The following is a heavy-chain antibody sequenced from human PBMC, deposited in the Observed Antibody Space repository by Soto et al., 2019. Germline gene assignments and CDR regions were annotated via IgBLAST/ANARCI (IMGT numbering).Heavy chain of an antibody. D-gene: IGHD5-18*01. CDR2: IWYDGSNK. CDR1: GFTFSSYG. Sequence: GGSLRLSCAASGFTFSSYGMHWVRQAPGKGLEWVAVIWYDGSNKYYADSVKGRFTISRDNSKNTLYLQMNSLRAEDTAVYYCARETVDTAMVQQLDYWGQGTLVTVSS. V-gene: IGHV3-33*01. CDR3: ARETVDTAMVQQLDY. J-gene: IGHJ4*02.